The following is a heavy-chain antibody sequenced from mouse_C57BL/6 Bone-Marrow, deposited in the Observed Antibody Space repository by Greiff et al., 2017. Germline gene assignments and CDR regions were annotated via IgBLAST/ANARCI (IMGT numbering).Heavy chain of an antibody. CDR2: ILPNSGST. Sequence: QVQLQQPGAELVKPGASVKLSCTASGYTFTSYWMHWVKQRPGQGLEWIGMILPNSGSTNYNEKFKSKATLTVDKSSRTAYMQLSSLPSEDSAVYYGARKDIYYDYDGAWFSYWGQGTLVTGSA. J-gene: IGHJ3*01. CDR1: GYTFTSYW. V-gene: IGHV1-64*01. D-gene: IGHD2-4*01. CDR3: ARKDIYYDYDGAWFSY.